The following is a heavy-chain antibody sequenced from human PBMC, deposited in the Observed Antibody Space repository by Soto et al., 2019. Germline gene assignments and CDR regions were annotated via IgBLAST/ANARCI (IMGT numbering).Heavy chain of an antibody. CDR3: ARGVESSVGYFDF. J-gene: IGHJ4*02. Sequence: QVQLVQSGPEVRKPGASVKVSCKAAGYTFTNYGINWVRQAPGQGPEWMGWISGYNGNTNFAQKFQGRVTMTTDTSTSTAYMELRSLRSDDTAVYYCARGVESSVGYFDFWGQGTLVTVSS. V-gene: IGHV1-18*01. D-gene: IGHD3-22*01. CDR2: ISGYNGNT. CDR1: GYTFTNYG.